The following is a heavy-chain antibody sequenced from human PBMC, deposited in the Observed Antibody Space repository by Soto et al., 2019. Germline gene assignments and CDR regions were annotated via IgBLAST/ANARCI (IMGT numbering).Heavy chain of an antibody. D-gene: IGHD2-15*01. CDR3: ARDSGGYCSGGSCPWDY. CDR1: GYTFTSYA. CDR2: INAGNGNT. V-gene: IGHV1-3*01. J-gene: IGHJ4*02. Sequence: ASVKVSCKASGYTFTSYAMHWVRQAPGQRLEWMGWINAGNGNTKYSQKFQGRVTITRDTSASTAYMELRSLRSDDTAVYYCARDSGGYCSGGSCPWDYWGQGTLVTVSS.